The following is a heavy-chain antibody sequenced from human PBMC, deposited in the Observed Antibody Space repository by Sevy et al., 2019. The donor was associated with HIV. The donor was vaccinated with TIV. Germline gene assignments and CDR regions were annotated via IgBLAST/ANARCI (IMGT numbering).Heavy chain of an antibody. CDR3: ARGGDSSGLSYYYFGMDV. CDR2: ISAYTADT. V-gene: IGHV1-18*01. D-gene: IGHD3-22*01. CDR1: GYTFTSYA. J-gene: IGHJ6*02. Sequence: ASVKVSCKASGYTFTSYAISWVRQAPGQGLEWMGWISAYTADTNYAQNLQDRVTMTTDTSTNTAYMELRNLRSDDTDLYYCARGGDSSGLSYYYFGMDVWGQGTTVTVSS.